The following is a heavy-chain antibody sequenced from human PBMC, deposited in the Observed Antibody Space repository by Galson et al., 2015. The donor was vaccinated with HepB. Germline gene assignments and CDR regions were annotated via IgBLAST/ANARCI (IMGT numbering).Heavy chain of an antibody. CDR1: GYTFTSYG. V-gene: IGHV1-18*04. J-gene: IGHJ3*02. CDR2: ISAYNGNT. CDR3: ARDRTAMAAYDAFDI. Sequence: SVKVSCKASGYTFTSYGISWVRQAPGQGLEWMGWISAYNGNTNYAQKLQGRVTMTTDTSTSTAYMELRSLRSDDTAVYYCARDRTAMAAYDAFDIWGQGTMVTVSS. D-gene: IGHD5-18*01.